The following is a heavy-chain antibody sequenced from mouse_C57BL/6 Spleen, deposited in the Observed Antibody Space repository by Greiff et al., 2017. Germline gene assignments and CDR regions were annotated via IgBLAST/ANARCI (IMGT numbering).Heavy chain of an antibody. V-gene: IGHV6-3*01. J-gene: IGHJ2*01. Sequence: EVKLEESGGGLVQPGGSMKLSCVASGFTFSNYWMNWVRQSPEKGLEWVAQIRLKSDNYATHYAESVKGRFTISRDDSKSSVYLQMNNLRAEDTGIYYCTGTYYYGTVPFDYWGQGTTLTVSS. CDR2: IRLKSDNYAT. CDR3: TGTYYYGTVPFDY. CDR1: GFTFSNYW. D-gene: IGHD1-1*01.